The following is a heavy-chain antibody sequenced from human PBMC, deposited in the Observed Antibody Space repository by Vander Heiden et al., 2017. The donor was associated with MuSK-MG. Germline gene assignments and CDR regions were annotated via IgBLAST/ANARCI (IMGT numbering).Heavy chain of an antibody. D-gene: IGHD4-17*01. V-gene: IGHV4-59*01. CDR1: GGSISNYY. J-gene: IGHJ3*02. CDR2: MYYSGST. Sequence: QVQLQESGPGLVKPSETLSLTCTVSGGSISNYYWSWIRQPPGKGLEWIGYMYYSGSTNYNPSLKSLLTISVDTSKNQFSLKLTSGTAADTAVYYCARAGYGDYLDAFDIWGQGTMVTVSS. CDR3: ARAGYGDYLDAFDI.